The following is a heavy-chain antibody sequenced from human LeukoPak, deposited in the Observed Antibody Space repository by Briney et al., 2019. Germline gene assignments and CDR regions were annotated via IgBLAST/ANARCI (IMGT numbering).Heavy chain of an antibody. D-gene: IGHD5-18*01. V-gene: IGHV1-18*01. CDR3: ARVTTAMAQYYFDY. CDR2: ISAYNGNT. Sequence: GASVTVSCKASGYTFTSYGISWVRQAPGQGLEWMGWISAYNGNTNYAQKLQGRVTMTTDTSTSTAYMELRSLRSDDTAVYYCARVTTAMAQYYFDYWGQGTLVTVSS. CDR1: GYTFTSYG. J-gene: IGHJ4*02.